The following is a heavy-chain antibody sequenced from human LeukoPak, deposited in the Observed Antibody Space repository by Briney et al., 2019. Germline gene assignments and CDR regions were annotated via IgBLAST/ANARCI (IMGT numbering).Heavy chain of an antibody. CDR1: GYTLTELS. J-gene: IGHJ4*02. D-gene: IGHD1-1*01. CDR2: FDPEDGET. CDR3: ATAHKLESTRKSNSYYFDY. V-gene: IGHV1-24*01. Sequence: ASVKVSCKVSGYTLTELSMHWVRQAPGKGLEWMGGFDPEDGETIYAQKFQGRVTMTEDTSTDTAYMELSSLRSEDTAVNYCATAHKLESTRKSNSYYFDYWGQGTLVTVSS.